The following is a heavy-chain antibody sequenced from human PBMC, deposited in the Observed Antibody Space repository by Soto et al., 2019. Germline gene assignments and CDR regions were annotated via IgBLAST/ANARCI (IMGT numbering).Heavy chain of an antibody. J-gene: IGHJ5*02. D-gene: IGHD6-13*01. CDR1: GDYISSHY. CDR3: ARGFSPSWYLEFDP. Sequence: SETMSLTCTVSGDYISSHYWSWIRQSPERGLEWIGYIYHTGSTDYNPSLKSRVTISIDTPKNMFSLKLSSVTAADTAVYFCARGFSPSWYLEFDPWGQGVLVTVSS. CDR2: IYHTGST. V-gene: IGHV4-59*11.